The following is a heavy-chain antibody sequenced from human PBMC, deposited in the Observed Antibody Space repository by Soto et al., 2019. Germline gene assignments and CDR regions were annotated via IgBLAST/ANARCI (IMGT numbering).Heavy chain of an antibody. CDR1: GGSISSGGYY. V-gene: IGHV4-31*03. Sequence: QVQLQESGPGLVKPSQTLSLTCTVSGGSISSGGYYWSWIRQHPGKGLEWIGYIYYSGSTYYNPSLKSRVTIAADPSKTQFSLKLSSGTAAATAVYYCARGGRRSPGMDVWGQGTTVTVSS. CDR3: ARGGRRSPGMDV. CDR2: IYYSGST. J-gene: IGHJ6*02.